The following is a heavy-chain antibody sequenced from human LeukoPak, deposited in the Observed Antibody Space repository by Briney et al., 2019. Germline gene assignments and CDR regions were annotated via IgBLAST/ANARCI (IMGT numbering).Heavy chain of an antibody. CDR2: IYYSGSS. J-gene: IGHJ4*02. CDR3: ARGRYYDFWSGYYKERGYYFDY. V-gene: IGHV4-59*01. Sequence: PSETLSLTCTVSGGSISSYYWSWIRQPPGKGLEWIGYIYYSGSSNYNPSLKSRVTISVDTSKNQFSLKLSSVTAADTAVYYCARGRYYDFWSGYYKERGYYFDYWGQGTLVTVSS. CDR1: GGSISSYY. D-gene: IGHD3-3*01.